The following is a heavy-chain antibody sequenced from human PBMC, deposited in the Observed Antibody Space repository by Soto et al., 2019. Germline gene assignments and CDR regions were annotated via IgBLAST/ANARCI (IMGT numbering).Heavy chain of an antibody. CDR2: MYYSGGT. CDR3: ARAKAEAVTGFFVRGGKFDY. V-gene: IGHV4-59*01. J-gene: IGHJ4*02. D-gene: IGHD6-19*01. CDR1: GGSISGYF. Sequence: QVQLQESGPGLVKPSGTLSLTCTVAGGSISGYFWSWIRQPPGRGLEWIGYMYYSGGTTYNPSLNSRVTISVDTSKNLFSLSLTSVTSADTAVYYCARAKAEAVTGFFVRGGKFDYWGPGTLVTVSS.